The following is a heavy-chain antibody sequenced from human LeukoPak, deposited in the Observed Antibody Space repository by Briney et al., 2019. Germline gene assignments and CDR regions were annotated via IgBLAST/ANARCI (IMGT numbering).Heavy chain of an antibody. CDR1: GHTFTGYY. D-gene: IGHD3-22*01. CDR3: ARVNYYDSSGYYPACDY. CDR2: INPNSGGT. J-gene: IGHJ4*02. Sequence: ASVKVSCKASGHTFTGYYMHWVRQAPGQGLEWMGWINPNSGGTNYAQKFQGRVTMTRDTSISTAYMELSRLRSDDTAVYYCARVNYYDSSGYYPACDYWGQGTLVTVSS. V-gene: IGHV1-2*02.